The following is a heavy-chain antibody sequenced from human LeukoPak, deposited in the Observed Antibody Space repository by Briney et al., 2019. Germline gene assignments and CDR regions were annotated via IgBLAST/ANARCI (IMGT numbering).Heavy chain of an antibody. V-gene: IGHV4-34*01. J-gene: IGHJ4*02. CDR1: GGSFSGYY. CDR3: ARLYGNYQNYFDY. Sequence: PSETLSLTCAVYGGSFSGYYWSWIRQPPGKGLEWIGEINHSGSTNYNPSLKSRVTISVDTSKNQFSLKLRSVTAADTAVYFCARLYGNYQNYFDYWGQGTLVTVSS. D-gene: IGHD1-7*01. CDR2: INHSGST.